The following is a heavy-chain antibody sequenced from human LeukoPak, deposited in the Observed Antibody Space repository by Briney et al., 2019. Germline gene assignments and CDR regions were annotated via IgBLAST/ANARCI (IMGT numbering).Heavy chain of an antibody. CDR2: IRWDGVST. Sequence: GGSLRLSCAASGFTFDDYTMHWVRQASGKGLGWVSLIRWDGVSTYYADSVKGRFTISRDNSKNSLYLQMNSLRTEDTALYYCGKGDTTMDTTLDYWGQGTLVTVYS. V-gene: IGHV3-43*01. CDR3: GKGDTTMDTTLDY. J-gene: IGHJ4*02. D-gene: IGHD5-18*01. CDR1: GFTFDDYT.